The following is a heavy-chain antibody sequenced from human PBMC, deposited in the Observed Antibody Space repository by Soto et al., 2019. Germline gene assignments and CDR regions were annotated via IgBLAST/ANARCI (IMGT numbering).Heavy chain of an antibody. CDR1: GFTFSSFA. V-gene: IGHV3-23*01. CDR3: AKLGVAGTYDAFDV. J-gene: IGHJ3*01. CDR2: ISGSGGGT. Sequence: TGGSLRLSCAASGFTFSSFAMSWVRQAPGKGLEWVSAISGSGGGTYYADSVKGRVTISRDNSKNTLYLQMNSLRAEDTAVYYCAKLGVAGTYDAFDVWGRGAMVTVSS. D-gene: IGHD3-16*01.